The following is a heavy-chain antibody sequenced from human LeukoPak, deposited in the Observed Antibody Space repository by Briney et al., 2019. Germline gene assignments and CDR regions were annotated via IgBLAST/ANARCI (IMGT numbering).Heavy chain of an antibody. CDR2: ISDSGGST. CDR1: GITLSNYG. CDR3: AKRGVVIRVILVGFHKEAYYFES. Sequence: GGSLRLSCAVSGITLSNYGMSWVRQAPGKGLEWVAGISDSGGSTKYADSVKGRFTISRDNPKNTLYLQMNSLRAEDTAVYFYAKRGVVIRVILVGFHKEAYYFESWGQGALVTVSS. V-gene: IGHV3-23*01. J-gene: IGHJ4*02. D-gene: IGHD3/OR15-3a*01.